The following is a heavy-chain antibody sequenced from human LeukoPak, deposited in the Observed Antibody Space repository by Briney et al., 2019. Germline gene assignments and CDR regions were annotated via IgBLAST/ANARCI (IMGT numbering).Heavy chain of an antibody. CDR2: ISSSGSAV. D-gene: IGHD6-19*01. V-gene: IGHV3-48*03. CDR1: GSTFRNYE. J-gene: IGHJ5*02. CDR3: AGGPSVGSGWSPDL. Sequence: GGSLRLSCAASGSTFRNYEMNWVRQAPEKGLEWVSYISSSGSAVYYADSVKGRFTISRDNAKNSLYLQMNSLRAEDTALYYCAGGPSVGSGWSPDLWGQGTLVTVSS.